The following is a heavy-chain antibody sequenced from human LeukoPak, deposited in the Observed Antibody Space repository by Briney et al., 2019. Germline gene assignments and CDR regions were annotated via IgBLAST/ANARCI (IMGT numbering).Heavy chain of an antibody. CDR1: GFTFSSYS. CDR3: ARSGDGYNYPDY. D-gene: IGHD5-24*01. CDR2: ISSSSSYI. J-gene: IGHJ4*02. Sequence: PGGSLRLPCAASGFTFSSYSMNWVRQAPGKGLEWVSSISSSSSYIYYADSVKGRFTISRDNAKNSLYLQMNSLRAEDTAVYYCARSGDGYNYPDYWGQGTLVTVSS. V-gene: IGHV3-21*01.